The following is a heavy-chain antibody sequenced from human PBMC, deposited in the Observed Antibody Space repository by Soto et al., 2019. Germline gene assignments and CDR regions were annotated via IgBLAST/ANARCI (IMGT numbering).Heavy chain of an antibody. V-gene: IGHV3-23*01. D-gene: IGHD5-18*01. CDR3: AKGRRGTAMVRGGMDV. CDR1: GFTFSSYA. Sequence: LRLSCAAPGFTFSSYAMSWVRQAPGRGLEWVSAISGSGGSTYYADSVKGRFTISRDNSKNTLYLQMNSLRAEDTAVYYCAKGRRGTAMVRGGMDVWGQGTTVTISS. J-gene: IGHJ6*02. CDR2: ISGSGGST.